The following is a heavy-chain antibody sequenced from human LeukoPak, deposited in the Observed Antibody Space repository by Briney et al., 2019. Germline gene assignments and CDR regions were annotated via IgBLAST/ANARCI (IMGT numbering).Heavy chain of an antibody. Sequence: GGSLRLSCAASGLTFSSYGMHWVRQAPGKGLEWVAVISYDGSNKYYADSVKGRFTISRDNSKNTLYLQMNSLRAEDTAVYYCAKASAHEKWELHHHYFDYWGQGTLVTVSS. CDR2: ISYDGSNK. V-gene: IGHV3-30*18. CDR3: AKASAHEKWELHHHYFDY. CDR1: GLTFSSYG. J-gene: IGHJ4*02. D-gene: IGHD1-26*01.